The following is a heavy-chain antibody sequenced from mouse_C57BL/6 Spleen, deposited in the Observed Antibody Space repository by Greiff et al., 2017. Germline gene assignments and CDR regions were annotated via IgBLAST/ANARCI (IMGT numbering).Heavy chain of an antibody. D-gene: IGHD1-1*01. V-gene: IGHV1-80*01. Sequence: VQLQQSGAELVKPGASVKISCKASGYAFSSYWMNWVKQRPGKGLEWIGQIYPGDGDTNYNGKFKGKATLTADKSSSTAYMQLSSLTSEDSAVYFCAREITKVVKYFDVWGTGTTVTVSS. CDR1: GYAFSSYW. CDR2: IYPGDGDT. CDR3: AREITKVVKYFDV. J-gene: IGHJ1*03.